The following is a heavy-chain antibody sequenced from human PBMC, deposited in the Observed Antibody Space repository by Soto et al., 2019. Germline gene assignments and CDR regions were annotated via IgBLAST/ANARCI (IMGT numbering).Heavy chain of an antibody. V-gene: IGHV1-18*01. CDR3: ARPYDSSQSPRFDY. D-gene: IGHD3-22*01. Sequence: ASVKVSCKASGYSFTTYGIFWVRQAPGQGLEWMGWVSPYNGKTNYAQNLQGRVSMTTDTSTTTAYMELRSLRSDDTAVYYCARPYDSSQSPRFDYWGQGTLVTVSS. CDR2: VSPYNGKT. J-gene: IGHJ4*02. CDR1: GYSFTTYG.